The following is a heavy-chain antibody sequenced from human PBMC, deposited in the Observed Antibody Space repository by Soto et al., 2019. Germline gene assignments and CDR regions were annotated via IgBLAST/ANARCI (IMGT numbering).Heavy chain of an antibody. Sequence: PSETLSLTCTVSGGSISSSSYYWGWIRQPPGKGLEWIGSIYYSGSTYYNPSLKSRVTISVDTSKNQFSLKLSSVTAADTAVYYCARRCTLVSASYCDYFDYWGQGTLVTVSS. CDR3: ARRCTLVSASYCDYFDY. D-gene: IGHD1-26*01. CDR1: GGSISSSSYY. CDR2: IYYSGST. V-gene: IGHV4-39*01. J-gene: IGHJ4*02.